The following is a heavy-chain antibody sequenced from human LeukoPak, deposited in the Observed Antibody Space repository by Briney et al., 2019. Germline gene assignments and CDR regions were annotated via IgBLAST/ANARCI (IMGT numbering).Heavy chain of an antibody. CDR3: ARLWYYYDSSGYSVRYFDL. CDR2: IYYSGST. V-gene: IGHV4-59*01. J-gene: IGHJ2*01. Sequence: SETLSLTXTVSGGSIRSYYWSWIRQSPGKGLEWIGYIYYSGSTNYNPSLKSRVTISVDTSKNQFSLKLSSVTAADTAVYYCARLWYYYDSSGYSVRYFDLWGRGTLVTVSS. D-gene: IGHD3-22*01. CDR1: GGSIRSYY.